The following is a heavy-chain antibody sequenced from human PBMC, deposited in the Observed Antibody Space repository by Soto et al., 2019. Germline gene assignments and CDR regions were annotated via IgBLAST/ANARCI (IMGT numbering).Heavy chain of an antibody. D-gene: IGHD2-8*01. Sequence: PSQTLSLTCAISWDRVSPNSATCDWIRQSPSRSLEWLGRTYYRSKWYNDYAVSVKGRITINPDTSDNQLSLQLNSVTPDDTAVYYCARLIGNSWLDSWGQGTLLTVSS. J-gene: IGHJ5*01. CDR3: ARLIGNSWLDS. V-gene: IGHV6-1*01. CDR1: WDRVSPNSAT. CDR2: TYYRSKWYN.